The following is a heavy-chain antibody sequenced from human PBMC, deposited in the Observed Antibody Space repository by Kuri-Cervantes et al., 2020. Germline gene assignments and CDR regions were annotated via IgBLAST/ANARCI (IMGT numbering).Heavy chain of an antibody. Sequence: ASVKVSCKASGGTFSSYAISRVRQAPGQGLEWMGWISAYNGNTNYAQKLQGRVTMTTDTSTSTAYMELRSLRSDDTAVYYCARAVVVTATTYWYFDLWGRGTLVTVSS. CDR3: ARAVVVTATTYWYFDL. CDR2: ISAYNGNT. CDR1: GGTFSSYA. J-gene: IGHJ2*01. V-gene: IGHV1-18*01. D-gene: IGHD2-21*02.